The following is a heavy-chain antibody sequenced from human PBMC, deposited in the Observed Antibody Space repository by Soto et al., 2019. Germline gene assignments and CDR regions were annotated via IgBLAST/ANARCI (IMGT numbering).Heavy chain of an antibody. CDR1: GGSISNYY. CDR2: IYYSGST. V-gene: IGHV4-59*01. D-gene: IGHD2-2*01. CDR3: ARGSVGCTSTSCYLPWFDP. J-gene: IGHJ5*02. Sequence: PSETLSLTCTVSGGSISNYYWSWIRQPPGKGLEWIGYIYYSGSTNYNPSLKSRVTISVDTSKNQFSLKLSSVTAADTAVYYCARGSVGCTSTSCYLPWFDPWGQGTLVTVS.